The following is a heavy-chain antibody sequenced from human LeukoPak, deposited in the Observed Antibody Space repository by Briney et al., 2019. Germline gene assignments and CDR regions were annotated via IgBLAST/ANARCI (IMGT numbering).Heavy chain of an antibody. D-gene: IGHD1-20*01. V-gene: IGHV1-2*06. CDR3: ARVLANWNVAPFGY. Sequence: GASVKVSCKASGDTFTGYYMHWVRQAPGQGVEWMGRINPNSGGTNYAQKFQGRVTMTRDTSISTAYMELSRLRSDDTAVYYCARVLANWNVAPFGYWGQGTLVTVSS. CDR2: INPNSGGT. J-gene: IGHJ4*02. CDR1: GDTFTGYY.